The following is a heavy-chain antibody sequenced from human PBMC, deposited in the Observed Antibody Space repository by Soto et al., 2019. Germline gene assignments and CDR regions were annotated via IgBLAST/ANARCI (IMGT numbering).Heavy chain of an antibody. Sequence: SGPTLVNPTQTLTLTCTFSGFSLSTSGMCVSWIRQPPGKALEWLALIDWDDDKYYSTSLKTRLTISKDTSKNQVVLTMTNMDPVETATYYCARGIAAAGYYYGMDVWGQGTTVTVSS. CDR3: ARGIAAAGYYYGMDV. CDR1: GFSLSTSGMC. V-gene: IGHV2-70*01. D-gene: IGHD6-13*01. CDR2: IDWDDDK. J-gene: IGHJ6*02.